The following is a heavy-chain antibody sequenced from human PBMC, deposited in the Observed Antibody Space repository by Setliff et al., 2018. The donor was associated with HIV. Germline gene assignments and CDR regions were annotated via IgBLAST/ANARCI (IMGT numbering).Heavy chain of an antibody. V-gene: IGHV4-39*01. CDR2: IYHRGST. CDR1: GASITTDTYY. Sequence: SETLSLTCTVSGASITTDTYYWAWIRQPPGKGLEWIGSIYHRGSTHHNPSLKSRVTFSVDTSKNQFSLKLSSVTAADTAVYYCARHRDGGTYPLDYWGQGTLVTVSS. D-gene: IGHD1-26*01. CDR3: ARHRDGGTYPLDY. J-gene: IGHJ4*02.